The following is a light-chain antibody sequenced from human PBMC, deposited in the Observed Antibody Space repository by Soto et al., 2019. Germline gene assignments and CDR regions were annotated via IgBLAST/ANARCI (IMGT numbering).Light chain of an antibody. Sequence: QSVLTQPASVSGSPGQSTTISCTGTRSDVGGYNYVSWYQQHPGKAPKLMIYEVSNRPSGVSNRFSGSKSGNTASLTISGLQAEDEADYYCSSYTSSSIVVFGGGTKVTVL. V-gene: IGLV2-14*01. CDR1: RSDVGGYNY. J-gene: IGLJ2*01. CDR3: SSYTSSSIVV. CDR2: EVS.